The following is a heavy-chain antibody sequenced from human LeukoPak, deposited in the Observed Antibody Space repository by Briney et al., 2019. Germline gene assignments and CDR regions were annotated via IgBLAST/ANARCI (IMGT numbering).Heavy chain of an antibody. J-gene: IGHJ5*02. CDR3: ARAGAVAATNWFDP. Sequence: GAAVKVSCKASGYTFTSYDINWVRQATGQGLEWMGWMNPNSGNTGYAQKFQGRVTITRNTSISIAYMELSSLRSEDTAVYYCARAGAVAATNWFDPWGQGTLVTVSS. D-gene: IGHD6-19*01. CDR2: MNPNSGNT. V-gene: IGHV1-8*03. CDR1: GYTFTSYD.